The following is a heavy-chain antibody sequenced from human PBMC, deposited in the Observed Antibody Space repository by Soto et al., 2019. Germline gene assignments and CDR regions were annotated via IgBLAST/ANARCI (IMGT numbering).Heavy chain of an antibody. Sequence: EVQLLQSGGGLVQPGGSLRLSCAASGFTFSTHAMSWVRQAPGKGLEWVSAIRGSGSYTYYADSVKGRFTISRDDSKNTLYLQMNSLRDEDTAVYYCARDYWSGDYNFDLWGQGTLVTVSS. CDR3: ARDYWSGDYNFDL. J-gene: IGHJ4*02. CDR1: GFTFSTHA. V-gene: IGHV3-23*01. D-gene: IGHD3-3*01. CDR2: IRGSGSYT.